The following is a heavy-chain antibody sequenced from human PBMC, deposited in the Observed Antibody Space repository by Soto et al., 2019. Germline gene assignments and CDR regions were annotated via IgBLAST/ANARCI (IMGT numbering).Heavy chain of an antibody. CDR2: VSYSGST. CDR1: GGSISSDTYY. CDR3: VRFWPPPDSDLLTAYSDAFDY. J-gene: IGHJ4*02. V-gene: IGHV4-39*01. D-gene: IGHD3-9*01. Sequence: QLQLQESGPGLVKPSETLSLTCTVSGGSISSDTYYWGWIRQSPEKGLEWIASVSYSGSTYYNPTLKCRVTISVDTSKSQFSLKLRSVTAADTAVYYCVRFWPPPDSDLLTAYSDAFDYWGQGTLVTVSS.